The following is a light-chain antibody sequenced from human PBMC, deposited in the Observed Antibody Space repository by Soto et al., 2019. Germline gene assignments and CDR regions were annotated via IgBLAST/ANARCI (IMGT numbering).Light chain of an antibody. CDR1: QTISNM. J-gene: IGKJ1*01. CDR2: DTS. Sequence: EVVMTQSPATLSVSPGDKVSLSCRANQTISNMLAWYQQKPGQAPRLLIYDTSRRVTGIPDRFSGSGSGTDFTLTISRLEPEDFAVYYCQQYGSSPSTFGRGTKVDIK. V-gene: IGKV3-20*01. CDR3: QQYGSSPST.